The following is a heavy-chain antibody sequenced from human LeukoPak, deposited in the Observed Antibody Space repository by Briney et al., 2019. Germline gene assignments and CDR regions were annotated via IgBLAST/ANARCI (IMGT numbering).Heavy chain of an antibody. Sequence: SQTLSLTCDISGDSVSRNSAAWNWIRQSPSRGLEWLARANYRSKWYYDYAVSVKSRITINTDTSKNQFTLQLNFVTPEDTAAYYCVGCSGGSCHSGAFEIWGQGTKVTVSS. CDR3: VGCSGGSCHSGAFEI. D-gene: IGHD2-15*01. CDR1: GDSVSRNSAA. J-gene: IGHJ3*02. V-gene: IGHV6-1*01. CDR2: ANYRSKWYY.